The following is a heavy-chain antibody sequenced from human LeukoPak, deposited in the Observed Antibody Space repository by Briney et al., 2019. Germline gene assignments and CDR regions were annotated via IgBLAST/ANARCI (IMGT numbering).Heavy chain of an antibody. D-gene: IGHD3-22*01. Sequence: PGGSLRLSCAASGFTFSSYSMNWVRQAPGKGLEWVSSISSSTSYIYYGDSVKGRFTISRDNAKNSLYLQMNSLRVEDTAVYYRVRPPLDSSGHSFDIWGRGTMVTVSS. CDR1: GFTFSSYS. CDR3: VRPPLDSSGHSFDI. J-gene: IGHJ3*02. V-gene: IGHV3-21*01. CDR2: ISSSTSYI.